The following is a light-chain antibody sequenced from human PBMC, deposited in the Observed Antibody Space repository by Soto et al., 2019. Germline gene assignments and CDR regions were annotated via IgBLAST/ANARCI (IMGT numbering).Light chain of an antibody. CDR2: LNN. V-gene: IGLV1-44*01. CDR3: AAWPDNLHGPI. CDR1: SPSIAGNT. Sequence: QSVLTQPPSASGTPGQRVTISCSVSSPSIAGNTVNWYQHVPGTAPKLLIYLNNQRPSGVPDRFSGSKSGTSASLAISALQSEDEAAYYCAAWPDNLHGPIFGGGTKLTGL. J-gene: IGLJ2*01.